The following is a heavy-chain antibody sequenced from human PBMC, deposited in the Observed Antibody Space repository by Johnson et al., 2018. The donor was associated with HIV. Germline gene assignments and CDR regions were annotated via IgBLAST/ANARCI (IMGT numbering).Heavy chain of an antibody. D-gene: IGHD3-22*01. V-gene: IGHV3-11*01. CDR3: ARDRRNYYDSTGYTDYDAFDI. Sequence: YADSVKGRFTISRDNAKNSLYLQMNSLRAEETALYYCARDRRNYYDSTGYTDYDAFDIWGQGTMVTVSS. J-gene: IGHJ3*02.